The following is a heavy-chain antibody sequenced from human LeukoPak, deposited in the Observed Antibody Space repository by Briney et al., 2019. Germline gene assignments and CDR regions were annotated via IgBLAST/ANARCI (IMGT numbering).Heavy chain of an antibody. V-gene: IGHV1-2*02. Sequence: WASVKVSCKASGYTFTGYYMHWVRQAPGQGLEWMGWINPNSGGTNYAQKFQGGVTMTRDTSISTAYMELSRLRSDDTAVYYCARRGGTTGSYGANYYYYYGMDVWGQGTTVTVSS. CDR2: INPNSGGT. CDR3: ARRGGTTGSYGANYYYYYGMDV. CDR1: GYTFTGYY. D-gene: IGHD3-10*01. J-gene: IGHJ6*02.